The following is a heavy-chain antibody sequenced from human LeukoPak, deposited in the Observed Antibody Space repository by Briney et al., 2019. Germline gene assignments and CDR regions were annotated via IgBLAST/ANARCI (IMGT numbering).Heavy chain of an antibody. CDR2: ISGSGGST. Sequence: PGGSLRLSCAASGFTFSSYAMSWVRQAPGKGLEWVSAISGSGGSTYYADSVKGRFTISRDNSKNTLYLQMNSLRAEDTAVYYCAKQGWYGPWRIVGASLGYWGQGTLVTVSS. CDR3: AKQGWYGPWRIVGASLGY. J-gene: IGHJ4*02. D-gene: IGHD1-26*01. CDR1: GFTFSSYA. V-gene: IGHV3-23*01.